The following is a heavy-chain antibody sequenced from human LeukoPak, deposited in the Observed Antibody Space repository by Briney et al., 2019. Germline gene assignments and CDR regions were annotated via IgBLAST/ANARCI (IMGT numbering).Heavy chain of an antibody. J-gene: IGHJ5*02. D-gene: IGHD6-19*01. CDR1: GGSISSSNW. CDR2: IYHTGST. CDR3: ARGAYTSGWHWFDP. V-gene: IGHV4-4*02. Sequence: SETLSITCTVSGGSISSSNWWSWVRQPPGKGLEWIGEIYHTGSTNYNPSLKSRVTISVDKSKNQFPLKLSSVTAADTAVYYCARGAYTSGWHWFDPWGQGALVTVSS.